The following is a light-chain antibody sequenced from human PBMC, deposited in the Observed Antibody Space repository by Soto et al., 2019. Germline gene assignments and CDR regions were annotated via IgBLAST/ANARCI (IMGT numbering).Light chain of an antibody. CDR1: SSDVGSYNL. J-gene: IGLJ7*01. CDR2: EVS. V-gene: IGLV2-23*02. CDR3: CSYAGYAV. Sequence: QSLLTQPASVSGSPGQSITISCTGTSSDVGSYNLVSWYQQHPGKAPKLMIYEVSKRPSGVSNRFSGSKSGNTASLTISGLQAEDEADYYCCSYAGYAVFGGGTQLTVL.